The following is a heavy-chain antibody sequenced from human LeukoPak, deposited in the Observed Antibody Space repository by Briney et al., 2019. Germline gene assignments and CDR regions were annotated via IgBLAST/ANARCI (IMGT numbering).Heavy chain of an antibody. CDR3: VQDIVDRYYMDV. J-gene: IGHJ6*03. Sequence: ASVKVSCKASGYTFTGYYIHWVRQAPGQGLEWMGWINPNSGGTNYAQKFQGRVTMTRDTSISTAYMELSRLRSDDTAVYYCVQDIVDRYYMDVWGKGTTVTVSS. V-gene: IGHV1-2*02. D-gene: IGHD2-15*01. CDR1: GYTFTGYY. CDR2: INPNSGGT.